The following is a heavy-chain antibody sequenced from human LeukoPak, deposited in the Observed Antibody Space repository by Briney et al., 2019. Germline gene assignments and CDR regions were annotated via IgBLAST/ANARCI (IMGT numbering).Heavy chain of an antibody. CDR1: GGSISSYY. CDR2: IHYSGST. V-gene: IGHV4-59*01. CDR3: ARDQLGGAFDI. Sequence: SETLSLTCTVSGGSISSYYWSWIRQPPGKGLEWIGYIHYSGSTNYNPSLKSRVTISVDTSKNQFSLKLSSVTAADTAVYYCARDQLGGAFDIWGQGTVVTVSS. J-gene: IGHJ3*02. D-gene: IGHD6-6*01.